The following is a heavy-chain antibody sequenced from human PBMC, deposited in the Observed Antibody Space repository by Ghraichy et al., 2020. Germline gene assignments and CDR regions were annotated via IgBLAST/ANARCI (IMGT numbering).Heavy chain of an antibody. J-gene: IGHJ4*02. CDR1: GYSFTSYW. V-gene: IGHV5-51*01. CDR2: IYPRDSDT. D-gene: IGHD1-26*01. CDR3: VTSQSWELPDS. Sequence: GESLNISCKGSGYSFTSYWIGWVRQMPGKGLEWMGIIYPRDSDTRYSPSFQAQVTISADKSINTAYLQWSSVKASDTATYYCVTSQSWELPDSWGQGTLVTVSS.